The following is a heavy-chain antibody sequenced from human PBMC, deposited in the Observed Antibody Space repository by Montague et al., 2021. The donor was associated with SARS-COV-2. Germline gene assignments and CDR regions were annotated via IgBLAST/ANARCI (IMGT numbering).Heavy chain of an antibody. V-gene: IGHV3-30*04. CDR3: ASYGAHGRFGFDH. Sequence: SLRLSCAASGFTFSSYAMRWVRQAPGKGLEWVALISFDGSNKYYADSVKGRFTISRDISKNTLYLQMNSLRAEDTAVYYCASYGAHGRFGFDHWGQGTLVTVSS. J-gene: IGHJ4*02. CDR2: ISFDGSNK. CDR1: GFTFSSYA. D-gene: IGHD3-10*01.